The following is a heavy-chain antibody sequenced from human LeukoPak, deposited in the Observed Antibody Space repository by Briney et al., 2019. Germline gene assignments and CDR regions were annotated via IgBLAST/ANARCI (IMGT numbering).Heavy chain of an antibody. V-gene: IGHV4-59*08. CDR2: IYYSGST. Sequence: SETLSLTCTVSGGSISSYYWSWIRQPPGKGLEWIGYIYYSGSTNYNPSLKSRVTISVDTSKNQFSLKLSSVTAADTAVYYCARHRGRSDWNYDYRGQGTLVTVSS. CDR1: GGSISSYY. CDR3: ARHRGRSDWNYDY. J-gene: IGHJ4*02. D-gene: IGHD1-7*01.